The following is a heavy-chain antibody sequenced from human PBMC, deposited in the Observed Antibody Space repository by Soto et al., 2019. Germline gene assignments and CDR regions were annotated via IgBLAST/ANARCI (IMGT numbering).Heavy chain of an antibody. CDR3: ARLSSYDYVWGSYRPYYYYYGMDV. CDR1: GYSFTSYW. V-gene: IGHV5-51*01. J-gene: IGHJ6*02. Sequence: LGESLKISCKGYGYSFTSYWLACVRQMPGNGLEWMGIIYPGDSDTRYSPSFQGQVTISADKSISTAYLQWSSLKASDTAMYYCARLSSYDYVWGSYRPYYYYYGMDVWGQGTTVTVSS. CDR2: IYPGDSDT. D-gene: IGHD3-16*02.